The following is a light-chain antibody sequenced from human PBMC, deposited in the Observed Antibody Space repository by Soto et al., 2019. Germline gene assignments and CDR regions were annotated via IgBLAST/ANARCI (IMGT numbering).Light chain of an antibody. Sequence: IMMTQSPATPSLSPGERATLSCRAGQNIRSYLAWYQQKSGQAPRLLIHDASTRATGIPARFSGIGSGTEFALTISSMKSEDFGLYYCHQYNNFWTFGQGTKVDIK. CDR2: DAS. V-gene: IGKV3-15*01. J-gene: IGKJ1*01. CDR1: QNIRSY. CDR3: HQYNNFWT.